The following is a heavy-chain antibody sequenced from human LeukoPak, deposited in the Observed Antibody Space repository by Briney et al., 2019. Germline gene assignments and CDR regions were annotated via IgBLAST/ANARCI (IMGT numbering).Heavy chain of an antibody. V-gene: IGHV3-11*01. J-gene: IGHJ4*02. CDR1: GFTFSDYY. Sequence: GGSLGLSCAASGFTFSDYYMSWIRQAPGKGLEWVSYISSSGSTIYYADSVKGRFTISRDNAKNSLYLQMNSLRAEDTAVYYCAREGYSSGWYELFAPLSEGSFDYWGQGTLVTVSS. D-gene: IGHD6-19*01. CDR2: ISSSGSTI. CDR3: AREGYSSGWYELFAPLSEGSFDY.